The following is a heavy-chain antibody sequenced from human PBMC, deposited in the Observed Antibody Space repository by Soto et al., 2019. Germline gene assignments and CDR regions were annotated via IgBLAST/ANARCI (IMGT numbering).Heavy chain of an antibody. CDR2: IYDSGNT. CDR1: GGSISDGAYY. D-gene: IGHD2-21*01. Sequence: QVQLQESGPGLVKPSQTLSLTCTVSGGSISDGAYYWSWIRQPPGKGLEWIGHIYDSGNTYNNPSLKPRLTISVDTSQNHFSLNLNSVTAADTAVYYCASGLSGDKVDQWGQGTLVTVSS. V-gene: IGHV4-30-4*01. J-gene: IGHJ4*02. CDR3: ASGLSGDKVDQ.